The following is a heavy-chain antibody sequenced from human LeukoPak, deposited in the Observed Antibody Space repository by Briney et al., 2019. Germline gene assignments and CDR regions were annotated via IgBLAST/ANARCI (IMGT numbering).Heavy chain of an antibody. CDR3: AALHTGTFVDY. Sequence: GSLRLSCAASGFSLSGYGMHWVRQVPGKGLEWVAFIRYDGSTKFYTDSVKGRFAISRDNSKNTLSLQMNSLRTEDTAVYYCAALHTGTFVDYWGQGTLVTVSS. CDR2: IRYDGSTK. CDR1: GFSLSGYG. D-gene: IGHD4-17*01. J-gene: IGHJ4*02. V-gene: IGHV3-30*02.